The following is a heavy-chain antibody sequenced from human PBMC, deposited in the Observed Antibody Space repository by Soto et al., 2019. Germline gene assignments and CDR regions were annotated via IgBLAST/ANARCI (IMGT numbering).Heavy chain of an antibody. CDR3: ARTSHKNYGGNLDY. Sequence: PSETLSLTCTVSGGSISSGGYYWSWIRQHPGKCLEWIGYIYYSGSTYYNPSLKSRVTISVDTSKNQFSLKLSSVTAADTAVYYCARTSHKNYGGNLDYWGQGTLVTVYS. D-gene: IGHD4-17*01. CDR1: GGSISSGGYY. CDR2: IYYSGST. V-gene: IGHV4-31*03. J-gene: IGHJ4*02.